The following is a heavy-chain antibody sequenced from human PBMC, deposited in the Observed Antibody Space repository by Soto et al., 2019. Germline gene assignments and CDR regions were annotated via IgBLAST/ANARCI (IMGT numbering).Heavy chain of an antibody. Sequence: GTLSLTCTVSGASISGFYWSWIRKSAGKGLEWIGRIYATGTTDYNPSLKSRVMMSVDTSKKQFSLKLRSVTAADTAVYYCVRDGTKTLRDWFDPWGQGXSVTVSS. J-gene: IGHJ5*02. V-gene: IGHV4-4*07. CDR2: IYATGTT. D-gene: IGHD1-1*01. CDR1: GASISGFY. CDR3: VRDGTKTLRDWFDP.